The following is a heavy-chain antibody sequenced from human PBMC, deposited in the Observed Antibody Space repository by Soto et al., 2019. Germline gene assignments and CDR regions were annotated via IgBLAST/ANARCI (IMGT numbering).Heavy chain of an antibody. CDR3: ARVKGYCSGGSCYSDAFDI. CDR2: INAGNGNT. D-gene: IGHD2-15*01. Sequence: ASVKVSCKASGYTFTSYAMHWVRQAPGQRLEWMGWINAGNGNTKYSQKFRGRVTITRDTSASTAYMELSSLRSEDTAVYYCARVKGYCSGGSCYSDAFDIWGQGTMVTVSS. J-gene: IGHJ3*02. CDR1: GYTFTSYA. V-gene: IGHV1-3*01.